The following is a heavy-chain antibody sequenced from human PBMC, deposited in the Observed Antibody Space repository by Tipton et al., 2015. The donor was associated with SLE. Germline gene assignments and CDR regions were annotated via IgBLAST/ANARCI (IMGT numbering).Heavy chain of an antibody. J-gene: IGHJ4*02. CDR1: GGSFSGYY. V-gene: IGHV4-34*01. CDR2: IYHSGST. Sequence: TLSLTCAVYGGSFSGYYWSWIRQPPGKGLEWIGYIYHSGSTYYNPPLKSRVTISVDTSKNQFSLKLSSVTAADTAVYYCARDQGERSSWGQGTLVTVSS. D-gene: IGHD1-1*01. CDR3: ARDQGERSS.